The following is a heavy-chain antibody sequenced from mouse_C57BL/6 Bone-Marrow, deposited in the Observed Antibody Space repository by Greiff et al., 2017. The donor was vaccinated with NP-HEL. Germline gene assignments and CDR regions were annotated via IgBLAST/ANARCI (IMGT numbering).Heavy chain of an antibody. CDR1: GYTFTDYY. V-gene: IGHV1-26*01. D-gene: IGHD2-4*01. Sequence: VQLQQSGPELVKPGASVKISCKASGYTFTDYYMNWVKQSHGKSLEWIGDINPNNGGTSYNQKFKGKATLTVDKSSSTAYMELRSLTSEDSAVYYCARVDYDPDYWGQGTTLTVSS. J-gene: IGHJ2*01. CDR2: INPNNGGT. CDR3: ARVDYDPDY.